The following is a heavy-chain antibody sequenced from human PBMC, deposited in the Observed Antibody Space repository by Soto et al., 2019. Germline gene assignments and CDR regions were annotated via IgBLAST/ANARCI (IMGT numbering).Heavy chain of an antibody. V-gene: IGHV4-31*03. CDR1: GDSISSGDYS. D-gene: IGHD3-10*01. CDR2: IFYSGST. CDR3: ARNQYYGSGNYFDY. Sequence: QVQLQESGPGLVKPSQTLSLTCTVSGDSISSGDYSWTWIRQHPGKGLEWIGSIFYSGSTYYNPSLMSRITISVDTSKNQFSLKLSSVTAADTAVFYCARNQYYGSGNYFDYWGQGTLVTVSS. J-gene: IGHJ4*02.